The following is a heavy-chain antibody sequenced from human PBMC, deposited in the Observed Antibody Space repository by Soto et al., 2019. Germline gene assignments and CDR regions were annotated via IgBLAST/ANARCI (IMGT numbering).Heavy chain of an antibody. CDR2: ITGSGGTT. CDR1: GFTFTGYA. Sequence: EVQLLESGGGLVQPGGSLRLSCAASGFTFTGYAMNWVRQAPGKGLEWVSSITGSGGTTYYADSVKGLFTISRDNSKNTLYLQMNSLRAEDTAVYYCTKGRGVSSSSPYFDYWGQGALVTVSS. J-gene: IGHJ4*02. V-gene: IGHV3-23*01. CDR3: TKGRGVSSSSPYFDY. D-gene: IGHD6-6*01.